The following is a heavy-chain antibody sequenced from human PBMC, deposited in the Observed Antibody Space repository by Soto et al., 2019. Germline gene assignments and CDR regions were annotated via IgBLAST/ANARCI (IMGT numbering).Heavy chain of an antibody. CDR2: INPNSGGT. CDR1: GYTFTGYY. D-gene: IGHD3-22*01. Sequence: QVQLVQSGAEVKKPGASVKVSCKASGYTFTGYYMHWVRQAPGQGLEWMGWINPNSGGTNYAQKFQGRVTMTRDTSISTAYMELSRLRSDDTAVYYCAREISYYYDSSGYYYSYWGQGTLVTVSS. CDR3: AREISYYYDSSGYYYSY. V-gene: IGHV1-2*02. J-gene: IGHJ4*02.